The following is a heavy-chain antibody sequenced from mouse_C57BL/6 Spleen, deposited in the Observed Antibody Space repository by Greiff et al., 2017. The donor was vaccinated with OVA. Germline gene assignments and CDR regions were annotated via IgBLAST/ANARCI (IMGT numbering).Heavy chain of an antibody. CDR1: GYTFTDYY. D-gene: IGHD1-2*01. Sequence: EVQLQQSGPELVKPGASVKISCKASGYTFTDYYMNWVKQSHGKSLEWIGDITPNNGGTSYNQKFKGKATLTVDKSSSTAYMALRSRTSEDSAVYYGARWSEVGSLLRYFDYWGQGTTLTVSS. CDR3: ARWSEVGSLLRYFDY. V-gene: IGHV1-26*01. CDR2: ITPNNGGT. J-gene: IGHJ2*01.